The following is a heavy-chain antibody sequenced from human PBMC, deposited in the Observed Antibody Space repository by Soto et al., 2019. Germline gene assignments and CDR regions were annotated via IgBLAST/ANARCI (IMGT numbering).Heavy chain of an antibody. D-gene: IGHD3-3*01. J-gene: IGHJ4*02. Sequence: QVQLVESGGGVVQPGRSLRLSCAASGFTFSSYGMHWVRQAPGKGLEWVAVISYDGSNKYYADSVNGRFTISRDNSKNTLYLQMNSLRAEDTAVYYCAKDREYYDFWSGYPDYWGQGTLVTVSS. V-gene: IGHV3-30*18. CDR3: AKDREYYDFWSGYPDY. CDR1: GFTFSSYG. CDR2: ISYDGSNK.